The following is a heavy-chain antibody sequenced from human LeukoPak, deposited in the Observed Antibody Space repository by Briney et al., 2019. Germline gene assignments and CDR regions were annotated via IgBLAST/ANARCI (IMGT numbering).Heavy chain of an antibody. D-gene: IGHD3-10*01. CDR1: GFTFNSYD. CDR3: ARALRFGESTNYYYYGMDV. J-gene: IGHJ6*02. CDR2: IGSDGDT. Sequence: GGSLRLSCAASGFTFNSYDMHWVRQATGKGLEWVVAIGSDGDTYYPGSVKGRLTISRENAKKSLYLQMNSLRAGDTAVYYCARALRFGESTNYYYYGMDVWGQGTTVTVSS. V-gene: IGHV3-13*01.